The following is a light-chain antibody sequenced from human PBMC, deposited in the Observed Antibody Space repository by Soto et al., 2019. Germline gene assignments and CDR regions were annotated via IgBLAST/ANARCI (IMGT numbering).Light chain of an antibody. CDR3: QQYNTYPLT. J-gene: IGKJ4*01. CDR2: KAS. V-gene: IGKV1-5*03. Sequence: DIQMTQSPSTLSASVGDRVTITCRASQSISTWLAWYQQKPGKAPKLLIYKASSLEGGVPSRFSGSGSGTEFNITISSQQPDDFATYYCQQYNTYPLTFGGGTTVDTK. CDR1: QSISTW.